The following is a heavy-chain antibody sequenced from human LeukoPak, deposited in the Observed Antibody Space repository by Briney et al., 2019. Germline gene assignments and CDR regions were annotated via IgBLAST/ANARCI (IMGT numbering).Heavy chain of an antibody. V-gene: IGHV1-58*02. CDR1: GFTFTSSA. J-gene: IGHJ6*02. CDR2: IVVGSGNT. Sequence: GTAVKVSCKASGFTFTSSAMQWVRQARGQRLEWIGWIVVGSGNTNYAQKFQERVTITRDMSTSTADMELSSLRSEDTAVYYCAAGRIAPGYYGMDVWGQGTTVTVSS. CDR3: AAGRIAPGYYGMDV. D-gene: IGHD2-21*01.